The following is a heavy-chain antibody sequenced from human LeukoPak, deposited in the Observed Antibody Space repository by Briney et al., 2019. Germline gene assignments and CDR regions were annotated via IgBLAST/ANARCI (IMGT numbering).Heavy chain of an antibody. CDR3: AKAGRYFGLFDY. V-gene: IGHV3-23*01. CDR2: ISGSGGST. Sequence: GGSLRLSCAASGFTFSSYAMSWVRQAPGMGLEWVSAISGSGGSTYYADSVKGRFTISRDNSKNTLYLQMNSLRAEDTAVYYCAKAGRYFGLFDYWGQGTLVTVSS. D-gene: IGHD3-9*01. CDR1: GFTFSSYA. J-gene: IGHJ4*02.